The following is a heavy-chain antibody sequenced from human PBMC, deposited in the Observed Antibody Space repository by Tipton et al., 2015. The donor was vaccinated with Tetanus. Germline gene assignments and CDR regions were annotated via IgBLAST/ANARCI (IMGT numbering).Heavy chain of an antibody. V-gene: IGHV4-31*03. Sequence: TLSLTCSVSGGSINSGGYFWNWIRQQPGKGPEWIGYIYYSGDTFYNPSLKSRVTISVDTSKNQFSLNLSSVTAADTAVYYCARGTGDYWGQGTLVTVSS. D-gene: IGHD1-14*01. J-gene: IGHJ4*02. CDR3: ARGTGDY. CDR1: GGSINSGGYF. CDR2: IYYSGDT.